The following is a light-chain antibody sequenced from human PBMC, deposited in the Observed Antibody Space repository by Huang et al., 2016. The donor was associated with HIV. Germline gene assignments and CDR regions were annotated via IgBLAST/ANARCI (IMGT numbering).Light chain of an antibody. V-gene: IGKV1-9*01. Sequence: IQLTQSPSSLSIYVWDKVTITCRASQGIPNYVAWYQQRPGKAPKLLIYAASTLQNGVPSRVHGSGSGADFALSIANVQPEDSATYYCQQFSSYPLTFGGGTKVEIK. CDR3: QQFSSYPLT. J-gene: IGKJ4*01. CDR1: QGIPNY. CDR2: AAS.